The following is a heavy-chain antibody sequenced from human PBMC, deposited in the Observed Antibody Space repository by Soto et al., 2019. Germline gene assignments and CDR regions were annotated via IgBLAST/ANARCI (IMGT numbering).Heavy chain of an antibody. CDR2: ISSSSSYI. CDR3: ARAYYYDSSGYSYFDY. Sequence: GGSLRLSCAASGFTFSSYSMNWVRQAPGKGLEWVSSISSSSSYIYYADSVKGRFTISRDNAKNSLYLQMNSLRAEDTAVYYCARAYYYDSSGYSYFDYWGQGTLVTVSS. J-gene: IGHJ4*02. CDR1: GFTFSSYS. V-gene: IGHV3-21*01. D-gene: IGHD3-22*01.